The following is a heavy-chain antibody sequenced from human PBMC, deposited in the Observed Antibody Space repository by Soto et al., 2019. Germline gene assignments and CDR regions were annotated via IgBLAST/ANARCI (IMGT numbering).Heavy chain of an antibody. CDR1: GYTFTSYG. CDR3: ATRSPAFDY. CDR2: ISTYKGNT. J-gene: IGHJ4*02. Sequence: QVQLVQSGPEVKQPGASVKVSCKTSGYTFTSYGIAWVRQAPGQGLEWMGWISTYKGNTNYAQKFQGRVTMPTDTSTSTAYMELRSLRSDDTAVYYCATRSPAFDYWGQGTLVTVSS. V-gene: IGHV1-18*01.